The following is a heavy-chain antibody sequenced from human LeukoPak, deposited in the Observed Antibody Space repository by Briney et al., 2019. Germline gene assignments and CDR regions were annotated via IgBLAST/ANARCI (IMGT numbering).Heavy chain of an antibody. CDR1: GYTLTELS. CDR2: FGPEDGET. CDR3: ATAGVAVAGTYFDY. J-gene: IGHJ4*02. V-gene: IGHV1-24*01. Sequence: GASVKVSCKVSGYTLTELSMHWVRQAPGKGLEWMGGFGPEDGETIYAQKFQGRVTMTEDTSTDTAYMELSSLRSEDTAVYYCATAGVAVAGTYFDYWGQGTLVTVSS. D-gene: IGHD6-19*01.